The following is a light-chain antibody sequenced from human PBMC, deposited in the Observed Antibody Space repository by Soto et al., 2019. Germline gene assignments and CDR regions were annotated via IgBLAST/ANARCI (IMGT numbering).Light chain of an antibody. CDR2: GAS. CDR1: QSVSSSY. J-gene: IGKJ5*01. V-gene: IGKV3-20*01. Sequence: EIIVSQSPDALSLSPLERDTLSCPVSQSVSSSYLAWYQQKPGQAPRLLIYGASNRATGIPDRFSGSGSGTDFTLTVSRLEPEDFAMYYCQQDDEAPDTFGEGTRLEIK. CDR3: QQDDEAPDT.